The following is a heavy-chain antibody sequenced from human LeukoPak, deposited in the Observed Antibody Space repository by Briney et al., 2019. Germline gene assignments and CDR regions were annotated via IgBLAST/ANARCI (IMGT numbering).Heavy chain of an antibody. J-gene: IGHJ4*02. CDR1: GGSFSGYY. CDR3: ARGYDILTGYYRDY. D-gene: IGHD3-9*01. V-gene: IGHV4-34*01. Sequence: SETLSLTCAVYGGSFSGYYWSWTRQPPGKGLEWIGEINHSGSTNYNPSLKSRVTISVDTSKNQFSLKLSSVTAADTAVYYCARGYDILTGYYRDYWGQGTLVTVSS. CDR2: INHSGST.